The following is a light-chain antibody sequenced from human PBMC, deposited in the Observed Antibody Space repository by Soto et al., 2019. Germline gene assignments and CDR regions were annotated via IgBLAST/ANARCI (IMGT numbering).Light chain of an antibody. CDR1: QSVSSSY. CDR2: GAS. CDR3: QHSGSSPLFT. J-gene: IGKJ3*01. Sequence: EIVLTQSPGTLSLSPGERATLSCRASQSVSSSYLAWYQQRPGQAPRLLIYGASSRATGIPDRFSGSGSGTDFTLTISRLEPEDFAVYYCQHSGSSPLFTFGPGTKVDIK. V-gene: IGKV3-20*01.